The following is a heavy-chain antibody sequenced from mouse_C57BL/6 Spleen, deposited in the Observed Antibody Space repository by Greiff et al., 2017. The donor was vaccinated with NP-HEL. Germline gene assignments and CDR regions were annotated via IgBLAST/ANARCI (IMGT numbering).Heavy chain of an antibody. CDR2: IHPNSGST. D-gene: IGHD2-10*02. J-gene: IGHJ1*03. Sequence: QVQLQQPGAELVKPGASVKLSCKASGYTFTSYWMHWVNQRPGQGLEWIGMIHPNSGSTNYNEKFKSKATLTVDKSSSTAYMQLSSLTSDDSAVYDGARRASTRVEGWDFDDWGTGTTVTVSS. V-gene: IGHV1-64*01. CDR1: GYTFTSYW. CDR3: ARRASTRVEGWDFDD.